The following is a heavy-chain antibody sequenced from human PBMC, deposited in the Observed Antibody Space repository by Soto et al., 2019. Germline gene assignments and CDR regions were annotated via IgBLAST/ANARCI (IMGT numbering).Heavy chain of an antibody. CDR1: GYTFTGYG. CDR3: ARDDPLGVVVVAAMGDAFDI. CDR2: ISAYNGNT. D-gene: IGHD2-15*01. Sequence: ASVKVSCKASGYTFTGYGISWVRQAPGQGLEWMGWISAYNGNTNYAQKFQDRVTMTTDTSTSTAYMELRSLRSDDTAVYYCARDDPLGVVVVAAMGDAFDIWGQGTMVTVSS. V-gene: IGHV1-18*01. J-gene: IGHJ3*02.